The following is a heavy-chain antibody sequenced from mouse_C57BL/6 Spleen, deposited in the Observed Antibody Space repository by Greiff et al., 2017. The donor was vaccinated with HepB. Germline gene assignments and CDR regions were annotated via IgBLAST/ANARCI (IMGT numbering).Heavy chain of an antibody. Sequence: VHVKQSGPELVKPGASVKMSCKASGYTFTDYNMHWVKQSHGKSLEWIGYINPNNGGTSYNQKFKGKATLTVNKSSSTAYMELRSLTSEDSAVYYCARKSMGAMDYWGQGTSVTVSS. CDR2: INPNNGGT. CDR3: ARKSMGAMDY. D-gene: IGHD2-10*02. J-gene: IGHJ4*01. V-gene: IGHV1-22*01. CDR1: GYTFTDYN.